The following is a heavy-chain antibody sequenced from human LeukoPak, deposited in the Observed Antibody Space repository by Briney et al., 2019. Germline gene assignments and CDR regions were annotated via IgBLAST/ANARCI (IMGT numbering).Heavy chain of an antibody. CDR2: ISGSGGGT. V-gene: IGHV3-23*01. Sequence: GGSLRLSCAVSGITLSNYGMSWVRQALGKGLEWVAGISGSGGGTNYADSVKGRFTISRDNPKNTLYLQMNNVRADDTAVYFCAKRGVVIRVILVGFHKEAYYFDSWGQGALVTVSS. CDR3: AKRGVVIRVILVGFHKEAYYFDS. CDR1: GITLSNYG. J-gene: IGHJ4*02. D-gene: IGHD3-22*01.